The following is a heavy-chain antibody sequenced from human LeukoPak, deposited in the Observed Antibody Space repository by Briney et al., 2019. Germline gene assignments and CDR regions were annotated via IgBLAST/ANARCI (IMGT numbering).Heavy chain of an antibody. V-gene: IGHV4-4*07. CDR3: ARSTSFSGYDPPGDY. Sequence: SETLSLTCTVSGGSTSSYYWSWIRQPAGKGLEWLGRFNTSGSTNYIPSRKSRITMSVDTSKNQFYLKLSSVTAADTAVYYCARSTSFSGYDPPGDYWGQGTLVTVSS. D-gene: IGHD5-12*01. CDR1: GGSTSSYY. J-gene: IGHJ4*02. CDR2: FNTSGST.